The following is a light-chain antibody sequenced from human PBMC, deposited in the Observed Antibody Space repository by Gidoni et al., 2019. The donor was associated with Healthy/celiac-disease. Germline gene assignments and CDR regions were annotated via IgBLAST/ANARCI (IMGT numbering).Light chain of an antibody. V-gene: IGLV2-23*02. Sequence: QSALTQPASVSGSPGPPITISCTGTSSDVGSYNLVSWYQQHPGKAPKLMIYEVSKRPSGVSNRFSGSKSGNTASLTISGLQAEDEADYYCCSYAGSSTLVVFGGGTKLTVL. CDR3: CSYAGSSTLVV. CDR1: SSDVGSYNL. J-gene: IGLJ2*01. CDR2: EVS.